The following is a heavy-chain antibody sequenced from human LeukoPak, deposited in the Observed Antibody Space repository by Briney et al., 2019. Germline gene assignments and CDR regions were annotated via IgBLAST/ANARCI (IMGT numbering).Heavy chain of an antibody. CDR2: IYYSGST. J-gene: IGHJ3*02. CDR3: ARTSDAASVAFDI. V-gene: IGHV4-30-4*01. Sequence: SETLSLTCTVSGGSISSGDYYWSWIRQPPGKGLEWIGYIYYSGSTYYNPSLKSRVTISVDTSKNQFSLKLSSVTAADTAVYYCARTSDAASVAFDIWGQGTMVTVSS. CDR1: GGSISSGDYY.